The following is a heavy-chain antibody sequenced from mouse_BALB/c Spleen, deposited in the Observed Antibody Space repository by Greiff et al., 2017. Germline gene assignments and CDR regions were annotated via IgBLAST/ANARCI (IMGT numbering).Heavy chain of an antibody. V-gene: IGHV1-9*01. CDR3: AARGGYYGPMDY. J-gene: IGHJ4*01. D-gene: IGHD1-1*01. CDR1: GYTFSSYW. Sequence: VQLQQSGAELMKPGASVKISCKATGYTFSSYWIEWVKQRPGHGLEWIGEILPGSGSTNYNEKFKGKATFTADTSSNTAYMQLSSLTSEDSAVYYCAARGGYYGPMDYWGQGTSVTVSS. CDR2: ILPGSGST.